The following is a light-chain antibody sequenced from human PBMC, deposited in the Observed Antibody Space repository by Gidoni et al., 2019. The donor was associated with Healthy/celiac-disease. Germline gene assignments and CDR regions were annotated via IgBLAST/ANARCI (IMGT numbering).Light chain of an antibody. CDR1: NSDIGNNY. CDR2: DSY. CDR3: GTWDSSLSAWV. J-gene: IGLJ3*02. Sequence: QSVLTQPPSLSAAPGQTVTISCSGSNSDIGNNYVAWYQHLPGAAPKLLIYDSYQRPSGIPDRFSGSRSGTSAALAITGLQTEDEADYYCGTWDSSLSAWVFGGGTKLTVL. V-gene: IGLV1-51*01.